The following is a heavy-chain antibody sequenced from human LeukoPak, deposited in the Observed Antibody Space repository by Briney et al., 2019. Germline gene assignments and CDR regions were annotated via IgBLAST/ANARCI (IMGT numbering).Heavy chain of an antibody. Sequence: GGSLRLSCAASGFTFSSYAMHWVRQAPGKGREWVAVISYDGSNKYYADSVKGRFTISRDNSKNTLYLQMNSLRAEDTAVYYCASEDNDILTGYYYYGMDVWGKGTTVTVSS. CDR1: GFTFSSYA. J-gene: IGHJ6*04. CDR3: ASEDNDILTGYYYYGMDV. V-gene: IGHV3-30*04. CDR2: ISYDGSNK. D-gene: IGHD3-9*01.